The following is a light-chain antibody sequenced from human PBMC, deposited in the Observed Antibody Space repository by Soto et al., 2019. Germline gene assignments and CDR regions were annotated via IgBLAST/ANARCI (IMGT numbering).Light chain of an antibody. J-gene: IGKJ1*01. V-gene: IGKV3-11*01. CDR1: QSVGSY. CDR3: QQRYNWPLT. CDR2: DAS. Sequence: EIVLTQSPATLSLSPGERATLSCRASQSVGSYLAWYQQKFGQAPRLLIYDASNRATGIPARFSGSGSATDFTLTISSLAPEDFAIYYCQQRYNWPLTFGQGTKVEIK.